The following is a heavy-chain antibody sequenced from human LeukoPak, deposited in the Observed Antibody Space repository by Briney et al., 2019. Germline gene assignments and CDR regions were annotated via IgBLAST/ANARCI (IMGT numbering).Heavy chain of an antibody. Sequence: GGSLRLSCAASGFTLSSYYMNWVRQPPGKGLEWVSSISGSSTYKFYADSVKGRFTISRDNAKNSLYLQMNSLRAEDTAVYYCARDRVADGDYESDAFDIWGQGTMVTVSS. J-gene: IGHJ3*02. CDR3: ARDRVADGDYESDAFDI. D-gene: IGHD4-17*01. CDR1: GFTLSSYY. V-gene: IGHV3-21*01. CDR2: ISGSSTYK.